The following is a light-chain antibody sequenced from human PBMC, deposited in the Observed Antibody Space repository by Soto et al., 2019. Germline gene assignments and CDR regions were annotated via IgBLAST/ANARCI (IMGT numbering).Light chain of an antibody. CDR3: RSYDSSLSGHYV. J-gene: IGLJ1*01. Sequence: QSVLTQPPSVSGAPGQRVTISCTGSSSNIGAGYDVHWYQQLPGTAPKLLIYGNSNRPSGVPDRFSGSKSGTSASLAITGLQAEDEADYSCRSYDSSLSGHYVFGTGTKVTVL. CDR2: GNS. V-gene: IGLV1-40*01. CDR1: SSNIGAGYD.